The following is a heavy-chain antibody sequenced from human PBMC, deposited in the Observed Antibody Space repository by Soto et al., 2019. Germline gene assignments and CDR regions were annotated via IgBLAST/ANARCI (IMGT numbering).Heavy chain of an antibody. J-gene: IGHJ4*02. Sequence: SETLSLTCAVSSGSISSSNWWSWVRQPPGKGLEWIGEIYHSGSTNYNPSLKSRVTISVDKSKNQFSLKLSSVTAADTAVYYCASQPYERPERGYYFDYWGQGTLVTVSS. CDR3: ASQPYERPERGYYFDY. V-gene: IGHV4-4*02. CDR1: SGSISSSNW. CDR2: IYHSGST. D-gene: IGHD1-1*01.